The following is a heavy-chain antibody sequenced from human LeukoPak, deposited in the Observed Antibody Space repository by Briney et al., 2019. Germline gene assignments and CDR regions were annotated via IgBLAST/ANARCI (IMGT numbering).Heavy chain of an antibody. CDR2: INSDGSST. V-gene: IGHV3-74*01. D-gene: IGHD3-16*01. Sequence: PGGSLRLSCAASEFTFGSYWMHWVRQAPGKGLVWVSRINSDGSSTNYADSVKGRFTISRDNAKNTLYLQMNSLRVEDTAVYYCAKVWEDAFDIWGQGTMVTVSS. J-gene: IGHJ3*02. CDR3: AKVWEDAFDI. CDR1: EFTFGSYW.